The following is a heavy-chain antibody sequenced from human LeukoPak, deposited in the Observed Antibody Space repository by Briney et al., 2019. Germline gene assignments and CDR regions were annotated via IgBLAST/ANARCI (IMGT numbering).Heavy chain of an antibody. Sequence: GGSLRLSCAASGFTVSSNYMSWVRQAPGKGLEWVSAIYTGGSTYYAGSVKGRFTISRDNSKNTLYLQMNSLRAEDTAVYYCARNLYCYDSSGYYYYWGQGTLVTVSS. D-gene: IGHD3-22*01. CDR1: GFTVSSNY. V-gene: IGHV3-66*01. J-gene: IGHJ4*02. CDR3: ARNLYCYDSSGYYYY. CDR2: IYTGGST.